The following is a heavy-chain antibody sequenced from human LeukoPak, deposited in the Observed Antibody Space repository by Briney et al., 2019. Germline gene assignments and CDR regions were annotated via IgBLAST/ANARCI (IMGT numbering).Heavy chain of an antibody. J-gene: IGHJ4*02. CDR1: GYTFTSYG. Sequence: ASVKVSCKGSGYTFTSYGISWVRQGPGQGLEWMGWSSAYNGNTNYAQKLQRRVTMTPDTSTSTAYMELRSLRSDDTAVYYCARGPGYYDAFAYCGQGTLLTVSS. CDR2: SSAYNGNT. V-gene: IGHV1-18*01. D-gene: IGHD2/OR15-2a*01. CDR3: ARGPGYYDAFAY.